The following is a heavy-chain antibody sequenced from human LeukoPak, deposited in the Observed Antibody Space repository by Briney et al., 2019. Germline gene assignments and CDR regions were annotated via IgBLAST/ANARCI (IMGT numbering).Heavy chain of an antibody. J-gene: IGHJ4*02. V-gene: IGHV4-59*08. CDR2: VYDSGST. CDR3: VRHEGIGDSGNYYFHS. D-gene: IGHD5-12*01. Sequence: SSAVFLNGIGSGGSIRGYYCSWVRQTPGKGLDWIGYVYDSGSTKYTASLKSRVTICMHTSKNQFPLHLRSVTAADTAVYYCVRHEGIGDSGNYYFHSWGQGALVTVSS. CDR1: GGSIRGYY.